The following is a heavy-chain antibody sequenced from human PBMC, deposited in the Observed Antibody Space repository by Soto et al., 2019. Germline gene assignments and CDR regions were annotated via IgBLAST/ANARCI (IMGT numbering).Heavy chain of an antibody. CDR3: AKNKYKVGATFASDY. CDR1: GFTFSSYA. J-gene: IGHJ4*02. Sequence: GGLRLSCAASGFTFSSYAMSWVRQAPGKGLEWVSAISGSGGSTYYADSVKGRFTISRDNSKNTLYLQMNSLRAEDTAVYYCAKNKYKVGATFASDYWGQGTLVTVSS. D-gene: IGHD1-26*01. CDR2: ISGSGGST. V-gene: IGHV3-23*01.